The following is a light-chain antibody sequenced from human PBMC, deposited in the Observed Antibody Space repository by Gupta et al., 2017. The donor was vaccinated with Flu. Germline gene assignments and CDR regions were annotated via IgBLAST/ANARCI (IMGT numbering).Light chain of an antibody. J-gene: IGLJ3*02. V-gene: IGLV1-44*01. CDR2: SNN. CDR3: AAWDDSLNGLV. Sequence: SVLTXPPXXSGTPGQRVXXXXSGSSSNIGSNTVNWYQQLPGTAPKLLIYSNNQRPSGVPDRFSGSKPGTSASLAISGLQSEDEADYYCAAWDDSLNGLVFGGGTKLTVL. CDR1: SSNIGSNT.